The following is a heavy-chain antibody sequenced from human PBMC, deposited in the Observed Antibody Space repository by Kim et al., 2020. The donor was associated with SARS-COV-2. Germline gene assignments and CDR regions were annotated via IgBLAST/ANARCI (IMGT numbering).Heavy chain of an antibody. CDR3: ARKGRTVTGFDY. Sequence: NYYPSLKSRVTISVDKSKNQFSLKLSSVTAADTAVYYCARKGRTVTGFDYWGQGTLVTVSS. V-gene: IGHV4-4*02. D-gene: IGHD4-17*01. J-gene: IGHJ4*02.